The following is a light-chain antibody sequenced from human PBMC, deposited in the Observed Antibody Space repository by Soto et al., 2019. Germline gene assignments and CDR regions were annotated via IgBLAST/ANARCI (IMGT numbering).Light chain of an antibody. CDR2: GAS. CDR3: QQYGSSGT. V-gene: IGKV3-20*01. CDR1: QTTSPKY. J-gene: IGKJ1*01. Sequence: EIELTQSPGTLSLSPGESATLSCRVSQTTSPKYVAWYQQRRGLAPRLLVYGASKRAAGIPDRFRGSGSRSEFSLTISGLEPEDFAVYYCQQYGSSGTFGQGTKVDVK.